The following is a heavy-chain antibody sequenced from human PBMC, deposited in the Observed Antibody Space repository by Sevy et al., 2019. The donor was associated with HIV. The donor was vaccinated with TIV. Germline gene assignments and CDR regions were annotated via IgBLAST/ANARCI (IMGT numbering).Heavy chain of an antibody. D-gene: IGHD2-8*01. J-gene: IGHJ4*02. Sequence: GGSLRLSCAASGSTFSKYSMSWVRQPPGKGLEWVSTLSFGCGEINYADSVKGRLTISRDNSKSSVYLQMNNLRPEDTAVYYCAREGCTKPHDYWGQGTLVTVSS. V-gene: IGHV3-23*01. CDR3: AREGCTKPHDY. CDR2: LSFGCGEI. CDR1: GSTFSKYS.